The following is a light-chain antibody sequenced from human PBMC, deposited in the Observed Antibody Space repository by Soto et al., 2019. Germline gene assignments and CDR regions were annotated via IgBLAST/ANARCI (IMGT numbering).Light chain of an antibody. J-gene: IGLJ1*01. CDR2: DVS. CDR1: SSDVGGYNY. V-gene: IGLV2-11*01. Sequence: QSVLTQPRSGSGSPGQSGSISCTGTSSDVGGYNYVSWYQQHPGKAPKLMIYDVSKRPSGVPDRFSGSKSGNTASLTISGLQAEDEADYYCCSYAGSYTSPYVFGTGTKVTVL. CDR3: CSYAGSYTSPYV.